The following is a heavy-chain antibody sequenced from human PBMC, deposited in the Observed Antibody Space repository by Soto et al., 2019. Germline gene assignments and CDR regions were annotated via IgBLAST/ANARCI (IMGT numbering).Heavy chain of an antibody. CDR1: GGSLSSYY. Sequence: SETLSLTRRVSGGSLSSYYWSWLRPPPGKGLEWIGYMYNTGSTIYNPSLKSRVTISVDTSKNQFSLKLNSVTAADTAVYYCARDLWGYCGADCYPLDVWGQGTTVTVSS. V-gene: IGHV4-59*01. D-gene: IGHD2-21*02. J-gene: IGHJ6*02. CDR2: MYNTGST. CDR3: ARDLWGYCGADCYPLDV.